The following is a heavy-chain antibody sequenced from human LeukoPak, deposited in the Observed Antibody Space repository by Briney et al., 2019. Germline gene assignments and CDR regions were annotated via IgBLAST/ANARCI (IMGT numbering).Heavy chain of an antibody. CDR2: ISGSGGST. J-gene: IGHJ4*02. V-gene: IGHV3-23*01. CDR1: GSTFSTYA. D-gene: IGHD3-22*01. CDR3: AKDRGRYYDSRGYYWGYYFDS. Sequence: GGSLRLSCAASGSTFSTYAVNWVRQAPGKGLGWVSTISGSGGSTYYADSVEGRFTISRDNSKNTLYLQMSSVRAEDTTVYYCAKDRGRYYDSRGYYWGYYFDSWGQGILATVST.